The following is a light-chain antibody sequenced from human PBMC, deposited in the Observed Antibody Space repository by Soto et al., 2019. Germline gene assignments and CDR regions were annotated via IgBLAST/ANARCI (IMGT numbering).Light chain of an antibody. J-gene: IGKJ1*01. CDR3: QQYGSSRT. CDR2: GAS. Sequence: EIVLTQSPGTLSLSLGERATLSCRASQSVSNNFLAWYQQKPGQAPRLLIYGASSRATGIPDRFSGSGSGTDFTLTISRLETEDFGVYYCQQYGSSRTFGQGTKVDIK. V-gene: IGKV3-20*01. CDR1: QSVSNNF.